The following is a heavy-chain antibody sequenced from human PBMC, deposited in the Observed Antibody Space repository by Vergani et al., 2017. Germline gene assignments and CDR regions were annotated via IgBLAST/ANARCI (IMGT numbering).Heavy chain of an antibody. CDR3: ARAPDFDY. V-gene: IGHV4-39*07. CDR1: GGSVSSGSYY. CDR2: IYYSGST. J-gene: IGHJ4*02. Sequence: QVQLQESGPGLVKPSETLSLTSTVSGGSVSSGSYYWSWIRQPAGKGLEWIGSIYYSGSTYYNPSLKSRVTISVDTSKNQFSLKLSSVTAADTAVYYCARAPDFDYWGQGTLVTVSS.